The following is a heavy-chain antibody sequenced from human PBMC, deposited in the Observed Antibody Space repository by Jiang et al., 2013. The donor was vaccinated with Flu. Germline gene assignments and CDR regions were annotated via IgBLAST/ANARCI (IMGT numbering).Heavy chain of an antibody. D-gene: IGHD6-25*01. J-gene: IGHJ4*02. Sequence: GAEVKKPGESLKISCKGSGYSFTTYWIGWVRQMPGKGLEWMGIIYPGGSDTRYSPSFQGQVTISADKSISTAYLQWSSLKASDTAMYYCARTLSSAASHLDYWGQGTLVTVSS. CDR1: GYSFTTYW. CDR3: ARTLSSAASHLDY. V-gene: IGHV5-51*03. CDR2: IYPGGSDT.